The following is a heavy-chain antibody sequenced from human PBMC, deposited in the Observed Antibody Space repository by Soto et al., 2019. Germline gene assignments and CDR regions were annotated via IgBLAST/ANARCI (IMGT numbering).Heavy chain of an antibody. V-gene: IGHV3-23*01. CDR2: ISGSGGST. CDR3: AKDGTGIFGVVKPFDY. J-gene: IGHJ4*02. CDR1: GFTFSSYA. D-gene: IGHD3-3*02. Sequence: GGSLRLSCAASGFTFSSYAMSWVRQAPGKGLEWVSAISGSGGSTYYADSVKGRFTISRDNSKNTLYLQMNSLRAEDTAVYYCAKDGTGIFGVVKPFDYWGQGTLVTVSS.